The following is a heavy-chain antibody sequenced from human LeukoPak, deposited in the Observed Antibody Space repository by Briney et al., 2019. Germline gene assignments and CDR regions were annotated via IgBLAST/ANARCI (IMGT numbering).Heavy chain of an antibody. D-gene: IGHD5-24*01. V-gene: IGHV1-2*02. CDR3: ARWGEDGYKDYLDY. CDR2: INPNSGGT. Sequence: ASVKVSCKASGYTFAGYYIHWVRQAPGQGLEWMGWINPNSGGTNYAQKFQGRVTMTRDTSISTAYMELSRLRSDDTAVYYCARWGEDGYKDYLDYWGQGTLVTVSS. J-gene: IGHJ4*02. CDR1: GYTFAGYY.